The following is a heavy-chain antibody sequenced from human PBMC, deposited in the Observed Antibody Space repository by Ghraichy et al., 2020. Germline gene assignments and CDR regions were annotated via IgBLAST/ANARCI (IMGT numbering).Heavy chain of an antibody. CDR2: INHSGST. V-gene: IGHV4-34*01. CDR1: GGSFSGYY. Sequence: SETLSLTCAVYGGSFSGYYWSWIRQPPGKGLEWIGEINHSGSTNYNPSLKSRVTISVDTSKNQFSLKLSSVTAADTAVYYCARGIEGIAAAVTRFDPWGQGTLVTVSS. CDR3: ARGIEGIAAAVTRFDP. D-gene: IGHD6-13*01. J-gene: IGHJ5*02.